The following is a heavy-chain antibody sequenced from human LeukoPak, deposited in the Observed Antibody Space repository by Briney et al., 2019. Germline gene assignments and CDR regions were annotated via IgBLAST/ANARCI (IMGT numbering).Heavy chain of an antibody. J-gene: IGHJ4*02. CDR2: IHTSGST. V-gene: IGHV4-4*07. D-gene: IGHD6-19*01. CDR3: ARRDPFSGWSFDY. CDR1: GGSISNYH. Sequence: SETLSLTCTVSGGSISNYHWSWIRQPAGKGLEWIFQIHTSGSTNYNPPLKSRVTVSIDKPENQVSLTIRYVTAADTAVYYCARRDPFSGWSFDYWGQGILVTVSS.